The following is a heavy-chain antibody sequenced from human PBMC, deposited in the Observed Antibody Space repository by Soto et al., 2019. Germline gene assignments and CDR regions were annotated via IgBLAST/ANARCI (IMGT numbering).Heavy chain of an antibody. CDR3: ARDAEKHYGSGGGDI. J-gene: IGHJ3*02. V-gene: IGHV3-11*05. Sequence: QVQLVESGGGVVQPGRSLRLSCAASGFTFSDYYMSWIRQAPGKGLEWVSYISSSSSYTNYADSVKGRFTISRDNAKNSLYLQMNSLRAEDTAVYYCARDAEKHYGSGGGDIWGQGTMVTVSS. CDR1: GFTFSDYY. CDR2: ISSSSSYT. D-gene: IGHD3-10*01.